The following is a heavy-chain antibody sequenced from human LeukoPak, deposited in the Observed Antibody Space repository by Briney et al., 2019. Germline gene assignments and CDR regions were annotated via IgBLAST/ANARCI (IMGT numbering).Heavy chain of an antibody. V-gene: IGHV4-38-2*02. D-gene: IGHD5-18*01. CDR1: GYSISSGYY. Sequence: PSETLSLTCTVSGYSISSGYYWGWIRQPPGKGLEWIGSIYHSGSTYYNPSLKSRVTISVDTSKNQFSLKLSSVTAADTAVYYCARDRYSYGPFDYWGQGTLVTVSS. CDR2: IYHSGST. CDR3: ARDRYSYGPFDY. J-gene: IGHJ4*02.